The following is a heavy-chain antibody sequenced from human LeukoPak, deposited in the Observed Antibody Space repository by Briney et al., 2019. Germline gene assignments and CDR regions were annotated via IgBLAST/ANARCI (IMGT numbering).Heavy chain of an antibody. J-gene: IGHJ4*02. V-gene: IGHV4-59*01. CDR3: ARYSGITAPYNHLYFNY. Sequence: PSETLSLTCTVSGGSINRYYWSWIRQSPEKGLEWIGYIDDSGSTGYNPSLKSRVTMSVDTSNNQFSLKLTSATAADTAVYYCARYSGITAPYNHLYFNYWGRGTLVTVSS. CDR1: GGSINRYY. D-gene: IGHD1/OR15-1a*01. CDR2: IDDSGST.